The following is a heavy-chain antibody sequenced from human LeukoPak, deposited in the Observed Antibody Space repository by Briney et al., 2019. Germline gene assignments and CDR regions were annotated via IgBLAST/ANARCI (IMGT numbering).Heavy chain of an antibody. J-gene: IGHJ4*02. Sequence: PSQTLSLTCAVSGGSISSGGYSWSWIRQPPGKGLEWIGYIYHSGSTYYNPSLKSRVTTSVDRSKNQFSLKLSSVTAADTAVYYCARGSYVTGIDYWGQGTLVTVSS. CDR3: ARGSYVTGIDY. V-gene: IGHV4-30-2*01. CDR1: GGSISSGGYS. CDR2: IYHSGST. D-gene: IGHD1-1*01.